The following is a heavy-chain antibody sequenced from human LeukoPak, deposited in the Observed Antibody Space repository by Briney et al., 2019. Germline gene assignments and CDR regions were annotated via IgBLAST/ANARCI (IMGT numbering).Heavy chain of an antibody. V-gene: IGHV3-23*01. J-gene: IGHJ4*02. D-gene: IGHD3-22*01. CDR1: GFTFSSYA. CDR3: AKRAYEDRGYVDY. Sequence: GGSLRLSCAASGFTFSSYAMSWVRQAPGKGLEWVSTISGSAGTTYHADSVKGRFTTSRDNSKNTLSLQMNSLRAEDTAVYYCAKRAYEDRGYVDYWGQGTLVTVSS. CDR2: ISGSAGTT.